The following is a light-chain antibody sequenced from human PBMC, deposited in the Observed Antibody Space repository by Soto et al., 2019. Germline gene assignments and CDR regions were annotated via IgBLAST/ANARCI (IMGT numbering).Light chain of an antibody. CDR2: DAS. CDR3: QHRSNWLGT. V-gene: IGKV3-11*01. CDR1: QSVGSF. J-gene: IGKJ3*01. Sequence: EIVLTQSPGTLSLFPGERATLSCRASQSVGSFLAWYQHKSGQTPRLLIYDASNRAPGIPARFSGSGSGTDFTLTISSLEPEDFAVYYCQHRSNWLGTFGPGTKVDLK.